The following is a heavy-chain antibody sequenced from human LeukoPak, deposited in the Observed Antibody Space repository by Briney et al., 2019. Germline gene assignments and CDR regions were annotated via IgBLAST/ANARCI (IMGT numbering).Heavy chain of an antibody. V-gene: IGHV3-23*01. CDR1: GFTFSSYA. Sequence: GGSLRLSCAASGFTFSSYAMSWVRQAPGKGLEWVSAISGSGGSTYYADSVKGRFTISTDNSKNTLYLQMNSLRAEDTAVYYCAKSLWFGAAYYYYGMDVWGQGTTVTVSS. CDR2: ISGSGGST. CDR3: AKSLWFGAAYYYYGMDV. J-gene: IGHJ6*02. D-gene: IGHD3-10*01.